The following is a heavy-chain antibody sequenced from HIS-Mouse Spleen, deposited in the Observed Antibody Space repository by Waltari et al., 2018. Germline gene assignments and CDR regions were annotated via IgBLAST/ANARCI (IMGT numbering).Heavy chain of an antibody. CDR3: AKGGLMVYAIGDY. CDR1: GFTFRSPG. J-gene: IGHJ4*02. CDR2: IWYDGSNK. V-gene: IGHV3-33*06. Sequence: QVQLVESGGGVVQPGRSLRRSCAASGFTFRSPGMHWVRQAPGKGLEWVAVIWYDGSNKYYADSVKGRFTISRDNSKNTLYLQMNSLRAEDTAVYYCAKGGLMVYAIGDYWGQGTLVTVSS. D-gene: IGHD2-8*01.